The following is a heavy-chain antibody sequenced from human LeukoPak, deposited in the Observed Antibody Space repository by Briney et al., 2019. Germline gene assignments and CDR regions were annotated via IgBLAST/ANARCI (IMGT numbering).Heavy chain of an antibody. CDR2: IIPIFGIA. CDR1: GGTFSRYA. V-gene: IGHV1-69*04. J-gene: IGHJ6*02. D-gene: IGHD3-22*01. CDR3: ARVSSGYYGMDV. Sequence: ASVKVSCKASGGTFSRYAISWVRQAPGQGLEWMGRIIPIFGIANYAQKFQGRVTITADKSTSTAYMELSSLRSEDTAVYYCARVSSGYYGMDVWGQGTTVTVSS.